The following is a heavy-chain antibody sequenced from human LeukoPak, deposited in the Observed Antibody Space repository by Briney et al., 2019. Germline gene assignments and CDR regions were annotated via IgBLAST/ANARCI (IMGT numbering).Heavy chain of an antibody. Sequence: SETLSLTCTVSGGSISSYYWSWIRQPPGKGLEWIGYIYNSESTNYNPSLKSRVTISVDTSKNQFSLKLSSVTAADTAVYYCAREIPAAATHYFDYWGQGTLVTVSS. D-gene: IGHD2-2*01. CDR3: AREIPAAATHYFDY. CDR2: IYNSEST. V-gene: IGHV4-59*01. CDR1: GGSISSYY. J-gene: IGHJ4*02.